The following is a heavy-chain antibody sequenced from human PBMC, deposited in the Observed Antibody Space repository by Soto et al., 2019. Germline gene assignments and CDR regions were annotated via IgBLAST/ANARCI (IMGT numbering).Heavy chain of an antibody. D-gene: IGHD3-22*01. V-gene: IGHV4-38-2*01. CDR3: ARGIYYSDSSGYSPDY. J-gene: IGHJ4*02. Sequence: XETLSLTFAVSGFSISTGYYWCWIRQPPGKGLEWIATIYHSGTTYSNPSLKSRVTISVDTSKNQFSLKLSSVTAADTAVYYCARGIYYSDSSGYSPDYWGLGTLVTVSS. CDR1: GFSISTGYY. CDR2: IYHSGTT.